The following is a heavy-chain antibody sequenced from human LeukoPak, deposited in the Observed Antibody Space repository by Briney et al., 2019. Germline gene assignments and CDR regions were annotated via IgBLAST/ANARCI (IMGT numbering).Heavy chain of an antibody. CDR2: INPNSGGT. Sequence: ASVKVSCKASGYTFTGYYMHWVRQAPGQGLGWMGWINPNSGGTNYAQKFQGRVTMTRDTSISTAYMELSRLRSDDTAVYYCAYVTAVAGTYDYWGQGTLVTVSS. J-gene: IGHJ4*02. CDR1: GYTFTGYY. CDR3: AYVTAVAGTYDY. D-gene: IGHD6-19*01. V-gene: IGHV1-2*02.